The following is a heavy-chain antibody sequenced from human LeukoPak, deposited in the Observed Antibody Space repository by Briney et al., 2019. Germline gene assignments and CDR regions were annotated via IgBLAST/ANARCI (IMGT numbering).Heavy chain of an antibody. CDR2: ISGSGGGT. V-gene: IGHV3-23*01. J-gene: IGHJ4*02. Sequence: PGGSLRLSCAASGFTFSSYAMSWVRQAPGKGVEWVSAISGSGGGTYYADSVKGGFTISRDNSKNTLYLQMNSLRAEDTAVYYCAKEGVGLCASNYDYWGQGTLVTVSS. D-gene: IGHD3/OR15-3a*01. CDR1: GFTFSSYA. CDR3: AKEGVGLCASNYDY.